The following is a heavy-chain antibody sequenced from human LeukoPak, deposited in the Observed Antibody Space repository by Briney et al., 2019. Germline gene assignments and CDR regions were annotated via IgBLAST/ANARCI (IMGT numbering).Heavy chain of an antibody. J-gene: IGHJ4*02. Sequence: ASVKVSCKASGGTFSSYAISWVRQAPGQGLEWMGRIIPILGIANYAQKFQGRVTITADKSTSTAYMELSSLRSEDTAVYYCAREGGWYMYYFDLRGQGNPGHHLL. CDR3: AREGGWYMYYFDL. V-gene: IGHV1-69*04. D-gene: IGHD6-19*01. CDR2: IIPILGIA. CDR1: GGTFSSYA.